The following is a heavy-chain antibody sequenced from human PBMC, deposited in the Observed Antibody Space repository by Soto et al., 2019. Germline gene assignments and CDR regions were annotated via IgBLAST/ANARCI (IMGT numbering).Heavy chain of an antibody. D-gene: IGHD1-26*01. Sequence: QITLKEAGPTLVKPTQTLTLTCTFSGFSLSSNGVAVGWIRQPPGEALEWLALIYWDDDKRYRASLKTRLNITKNTSKHQVVLTMTDMDPVDTATYYCAHAFGGTSWPNDAFDVWGQGTVVTVSS. V-gene: IGHV2-5*02. CDR2: IYWDDDK. CDR1: GFSLSSNGVA. CDR3: AHAFGGTSWPNDAFDV. J-gene: IGHJ3*01.